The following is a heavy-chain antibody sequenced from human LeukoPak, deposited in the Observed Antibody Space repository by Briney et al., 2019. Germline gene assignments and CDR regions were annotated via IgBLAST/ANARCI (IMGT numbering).Heavy chain of an antibody. Sequence: SETLSLTCAVSGGPIDRHYWSWIRQPPGKGLEWIGYVFYPGSTNYNPSLKSRVTMSLDTSRDQFSLRLTSVTAADTAIYYCASRPAGSTWYGVFDYWSQGTLVTVSS. CDR3: ASRPAGSTWYGVFDY. CDR1: GGPIDRHY. CDR2: VFYPGST. V-gene: IGHV4-59*11. J-gene: IGHJ4*02. D-gene: IGHD6-13*01.